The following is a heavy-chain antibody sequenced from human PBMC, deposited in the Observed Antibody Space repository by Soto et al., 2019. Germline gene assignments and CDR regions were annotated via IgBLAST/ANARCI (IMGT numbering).Heavy chain of an antibody. J-gene: IGHJ4*02. D-gene: IGHD3-10*01. CDR2: ISAYNGNI. Sequence: QVQLVQSGAEVKKPGASVKVSCKASGYMFNTYGITWVRQAPGQGIEWMGWISAYNGNIDYAQNLQGRVTMTIDTSTSTAYMELRSLRSDDTAVYYCARTYGSGSYFLPFEYWGQGTLVSVSS. V-gene: IGHV1-18*01. CDR3: ARTYGSGSYFLPFEY. CDR1: GYMFNTYG.